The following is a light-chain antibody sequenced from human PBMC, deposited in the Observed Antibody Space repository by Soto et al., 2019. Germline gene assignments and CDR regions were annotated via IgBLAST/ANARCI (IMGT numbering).Light chain of an antibody. CDR1: SSDVGGYTY. Sequence: QSVLTQPASVSGSPGQSLTISCTGTSSDVGGYTYVSWYQQHPGKAPKLMISEVSNRPSGVSNRFSGSKSGNTASLTISGRQAEDEAEYYCSSYTSSSSDYVFGTGTKPTVL. V-gene: IGLV2-14*01. CDR3: SSYTSSSSDYV. J-gene: IGLJ1*01. CDR2: EVS.